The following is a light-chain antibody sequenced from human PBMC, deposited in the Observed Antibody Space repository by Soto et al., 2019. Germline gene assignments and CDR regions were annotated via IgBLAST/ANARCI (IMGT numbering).Light chain of an antibody. J-gene: IGLJ3*02. V-gene: IGLV2-14*01. CDR2: EVS. CDR1: SNDVGVYNY. CDR3: SSYTTSSTWV. Sequence: QSALTQPASVSGSPGQSITIPCTGTSNDVGVYNYVSWYQRHPGKAPKLMIYEVSNRPSGVSNRFSGSKSGNTASLTISGLQAEDEADYYCSSYTTSSTWVFGGGTKVTVL.